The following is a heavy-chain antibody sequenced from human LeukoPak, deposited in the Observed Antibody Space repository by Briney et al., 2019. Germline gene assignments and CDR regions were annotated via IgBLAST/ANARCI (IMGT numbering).Heavy chain of an antibody. CDR3: AKVAAVELYYYYGMDV. D-gene: IGHD1-7*01. J-gene: IGHJ6*02. CDR1: GVIFSSYA. CDR2: ISGSAGST. Sequence: PGGSLRLSCAASGVIFSSYAMSWVRQAPGKGLEWVSSISGSAGSTYFADSVKGRFTISRDNSKNTLYLQMNSLRAEDTAVYYCAKVAAVELYYYYGMDVWGQGTTVTVSS. V-gene: IGHV3-23*01.